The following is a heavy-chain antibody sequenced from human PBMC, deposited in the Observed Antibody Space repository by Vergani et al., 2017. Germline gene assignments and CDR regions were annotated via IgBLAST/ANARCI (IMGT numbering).Heavy chain of an antibody. CDR3: ARDQLTGDLLGGPFDV. CDR2: SSGSGGNS. D-gene: IGHD2-21*01. V-gene: IGHV3-23*01. J-gene: IGHJ3*01. Sequence: DVQLLESGGGVVQPGGSLRLSCAASGFTFTDHGLSWVRQAPGKALEWVSFSSGSGGNSYYADSVKGRFTMSRDDSKNTFYLQMNRLRVEDTAVYFCARDQLTGDLLGGPFDVWGQGTMVTVSS. CDR1: GFTFTDHG.